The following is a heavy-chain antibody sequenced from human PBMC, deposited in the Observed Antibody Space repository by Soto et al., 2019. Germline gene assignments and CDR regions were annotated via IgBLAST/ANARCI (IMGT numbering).Heavy chain of an antibody. D-gene: IGHD1-26*01. V-gene: IGHV1-46*01. Sequence: ASVKVSCKASGYTFTRYYMHWVRQAPGQGLEWMGIINPSGGTTSYAQKFQGRVTMTRDTSTSTVYMELTSLRSEDTAVYYCARENDGSYGIDYWGQGTLVTVSS. CDR1: GYTFTRYY. CDR2: INPSGGTT. J-gene: IGHJ4*02. CDR3: ARENDGSYGIDY.